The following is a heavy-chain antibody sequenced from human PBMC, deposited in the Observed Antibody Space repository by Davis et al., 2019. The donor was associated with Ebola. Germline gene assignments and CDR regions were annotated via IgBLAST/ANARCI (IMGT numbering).Heavy chain of an antibody. CDR3: AKDKATVGFY. CDR1: GFTFDDYA. Sequence: SLKISCAASGFTFDDYAMHWVRQAPGKGLEWVSGISWNSGSIGYADSVKGRFTISRDNARNSLYLQMNSLRAEDTAVYYCAKDKATVGFYWGQGTLVTVSS. J-gene: IGHJ4*02. CDR2: ISWNSGSI. D-gene: IGHD4-23*01. V-gene: IGHV3-9*01.